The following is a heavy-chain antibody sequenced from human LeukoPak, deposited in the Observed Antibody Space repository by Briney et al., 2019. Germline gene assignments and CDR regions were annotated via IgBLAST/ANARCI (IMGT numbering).Heavy chain of an antibody. CDR1: GFTFSNAW. CDR3: TTSYGDYGN. D-gene: IGHD4-17*01. V-gene: IGHV3-15*01. CDR2: IKSKTDGGTT. Sequence: GGSLRLSCAASGFTFSNAWMSWVRQARGKGLECVGRIKSKTDGGTTDDAAPAKGRFTIPRDHPKKTLYLQRNSLKTEEPAVYYCTTSYGDYGNWGQGTLVPVSS. J-gene: IGHJ4*02.